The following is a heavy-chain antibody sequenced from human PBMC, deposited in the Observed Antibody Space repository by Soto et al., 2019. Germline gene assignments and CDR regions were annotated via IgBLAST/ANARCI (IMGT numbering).Heavy chain of an antibody. J-gene: IGHJ5*02. V-gene: IGHV4-31*03. CDR2: ISYSGKT. Sequence: QVQLQESGPGLVRPSQTLSLTCTVSNGSIDNTVFFWNWIRQHPGRGLEWIGYISYSGKTFYNPSLQSRVSMSLDTSTNQFSLKLSSVTAADTDVYFCARHLSGDYPNANWFDPWGQGTLVTVSS. CDR1: NGSIDNTVFF. D-gene: IGHD4-17*01. CDR3: ARHLSGDYPNANWFDP.